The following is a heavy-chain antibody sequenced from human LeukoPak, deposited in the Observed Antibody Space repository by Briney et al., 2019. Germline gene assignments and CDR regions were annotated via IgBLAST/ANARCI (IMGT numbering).Heavy chain of an antibody. CDR1: GGSISSWTYY. CDR3: AYGSNSAADH. CDR2: IYYGGTN. V-gene: IGHV4-39*01. Sequence: SETLSHTCTVSGGSISSWTYYWGWIRQPPGKGLEWIGTIYYGGTNYYNPSLKSRVTISVDTSKNQFSLNLNSVTAADTAVYYCAYGSNSAADHWGQGTLVTVSS. D-gene: IGHD4-23*01. J-gene: IGHJ4*02.